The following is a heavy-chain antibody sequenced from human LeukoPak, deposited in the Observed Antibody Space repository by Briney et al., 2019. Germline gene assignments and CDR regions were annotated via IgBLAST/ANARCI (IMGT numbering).Heavy chain of an antibody. V-gene: IGHV3-30-3*01. D-gene: IGHD6-19*01. CDR1: GFTFSSYA. CDR3: ARAFIAVDGLLEAFDI. Sequence: PGGSLRLSCAASGFTFSSYAMHWVRQAPGKGLEWVAVISYEGSNKHYADSVKGRFTISRDNSKNTLYLQRNSLRAEDTAVYYCARAFIAVDGLLEAFDIWGQGTMVTVSS. CDR2: ISYEGSNK. J-gene: IGHJ3*02.